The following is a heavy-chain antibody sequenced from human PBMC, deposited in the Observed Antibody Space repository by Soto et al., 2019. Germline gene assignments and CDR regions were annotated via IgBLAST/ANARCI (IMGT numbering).Heavy chain of an antibody. CDR2: ISAYNGNT. Sequence: QVQLVQSGAEVKKPGASVKVSCKASGYTFTSYGISWVRQAPGQGLEWMGWISAYNGNTNYAQKLQGRVTMTTDTSTSTAYMELRSLRSDDTAVYYCARDLRGGYPTTAHVMREDYWGQGTLVTVSS. J-gene: IGHJ4*02. D-gene: IGHD4-17*01. V-gene: IGHV1-18*01. CDR1: GYTFTSYG. CDR3: ARDLRGGYPTTAHVMREDY.